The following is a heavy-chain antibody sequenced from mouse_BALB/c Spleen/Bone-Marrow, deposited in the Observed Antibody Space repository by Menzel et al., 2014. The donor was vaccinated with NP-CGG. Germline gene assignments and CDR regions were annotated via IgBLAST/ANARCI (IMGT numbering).Heavy chain of an antibody. Sequence: VQLKDSGGGLVKLGGSLKLSCAASGFTFSSYYMSWVRQTPEKRLELVAAINSNGDNTYYPDTVKGRFTISRDNAKNXLYLQMSGLKSEDTALYYCARRGISTSEGVGAMDYWGQGTSVTVSS. CDR3: ARRGISTSEGVGAMDY. CDR2: INSNGDNT. D-gene: IGHD1-1*01. CDR1: GFTFSSYY. V-gene: IGHV5-6-2*01. J-gene: IGHJ4*01.